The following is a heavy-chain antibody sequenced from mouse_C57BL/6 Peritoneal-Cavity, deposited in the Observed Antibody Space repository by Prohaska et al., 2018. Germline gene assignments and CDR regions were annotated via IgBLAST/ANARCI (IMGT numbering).Heavy chain of an antibody. V-gene: IGHV2-6-2*01. CDR3: ARPGYDYAMDY. D-gene: IGHD2-2*01. J-gene: IGHJ4*01. CDR1: GFPLTSYR. CDR2: IWSDGST. Sequence: LVAPSQSLSITFTVSGFPLTSYRVHWVRQPPGKGLEWLVVIWSDGSTTYNSALKSRLSISKDNSKSQVFLKMNSLQTDDTAMYYCARPGYDYAMDYWGQGTSVTVSS.